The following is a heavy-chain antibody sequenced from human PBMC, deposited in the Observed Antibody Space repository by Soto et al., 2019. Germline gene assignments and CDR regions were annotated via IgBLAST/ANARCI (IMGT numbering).Heavy chain of an antibody. CDR1: GGTFSSYT. Sequence: QVQLVQSGAEVKKPGSSVKVSCKASGGTFSSYTISWVRQAPGQGLEWMGRIIPILGIANYAQKFQGRVTITADKSTSTAYRELSSLRSEDTAVDYCARAGTGDSDWYFDLWGRGTLVTVSS. D-gene: IGHD7-27*01. CDR3: ARAGTGDSDWYFDL. CDR2: IIPILGIA. J-gene: IGHJ2*01. V-gene: IGHV1-69*02.